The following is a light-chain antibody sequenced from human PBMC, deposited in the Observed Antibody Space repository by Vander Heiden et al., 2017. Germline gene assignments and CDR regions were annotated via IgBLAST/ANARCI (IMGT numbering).Light chain of an antibody. V-gene: IGLV1-44*01. CDR1: SSHTASNT. J-gene: IGLJ2*01. CDR3: AAWDDSLNVVV. CDR2: SNN. Sequence: QSVLTQPPSASGTPGQRVTISCSGRSSHTASNTVNWYQQLPGTAPKLLIYSNNQRPSGVPDRFSGSKSGTSASLAISGLQSEDEADYYCAAWDDSLNVVVFGGGTKLTVL.